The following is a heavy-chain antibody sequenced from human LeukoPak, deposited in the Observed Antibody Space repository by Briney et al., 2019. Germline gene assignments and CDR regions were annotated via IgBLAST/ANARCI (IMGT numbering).Heavy chain of an antibody. CDR3: ARDSGIKIAAAGTRVLFYYYYYMDV. V-gene: IGHV4-39*02. Sequence: SETLSLTCTVSGVSISSSNSYWGWIRQPPGKGLEWIGSIYYSGNTYYNASLKSQVSISIDTSKNQFSLQLNSVTPEDTAVYYCARDSGIKIAAAGTRVLFYYYYYMDVWGKGTTVTISS. J-gene: IGHJ6*03. D-gene: IGHD6-13*01. CDR2: IYYSGNT. CDR1: GVSISSSNSY.